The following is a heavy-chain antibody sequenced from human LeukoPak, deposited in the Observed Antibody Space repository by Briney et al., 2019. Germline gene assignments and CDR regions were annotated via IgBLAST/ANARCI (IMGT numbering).Heavy chain of an antibody. CDR3: ARDEPYYYGSGSYPY. Sequence: GASVTVSFTASGGTFSIYAISWVRQAPGQGLEWMGGIIPIFGTANYAQKFQGRVTITADESTSTAYMELSSLRSEDTAVYYCARDEPYYYGSGSYPYWGQGTLVTVSS. CDR1: GGTFSIYA. V-gene: IGHV1-69*13. D-gene: IGHD3-10*01. J-gene: IGHJ4*02. CDR2: IIPIFGTA.